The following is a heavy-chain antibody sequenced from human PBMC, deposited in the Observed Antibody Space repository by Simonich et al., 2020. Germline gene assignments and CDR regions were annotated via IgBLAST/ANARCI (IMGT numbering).Heavy chain of an antibody. J-gene: IGHJ3*02. CDR2: IYYSGST. Sequence: QLQLQESGPGLVKPSETLSLTCTVSGGSISSSSYYWGWIRQPPGKGLEGIGSIYYSGSTYYNPSLKSRFTISVDTSKIQLSLKLSSVTAADTAVYYCARHAGFAFDIWGQGTMVTVSS. CDR3: ARHAGFAFDI. CDR1: GGSISSSSYY. D-gene: IGHD6-13*01. V-gene: IGHV4-39*01.